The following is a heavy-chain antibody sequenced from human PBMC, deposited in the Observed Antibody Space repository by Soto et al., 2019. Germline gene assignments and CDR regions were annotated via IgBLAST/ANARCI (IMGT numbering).Heavy chain of an antibody. CDR1: GYTFTNHG. J-gene: IGHJ3*01. Sequence: QVQLVQSGTEVKKPGASVKVSCKTSGYTFTNHGINWVRQAPGQGLEWMGWINPYNANTNYAQKTQCRDTKTTDTSPTTAYMDLRSLTSADSAVHYWARDRVERNWGDALDVWGQGTVVTVSS. V-gene: IGHV1-18*04. D-gene: IGHD3-16*01. CDR2: INPYNANT. CDR3: ARDRVERNWGDALDV.